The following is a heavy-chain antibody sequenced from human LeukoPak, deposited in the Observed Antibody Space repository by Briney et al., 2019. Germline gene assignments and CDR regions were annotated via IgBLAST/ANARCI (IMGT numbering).Heavy chain of an antibody. CDR1: GGSISSGGYY. CDR3: ARGQGDYDYVWGSYRYNWFDP. J-gene: IGHJ5*02. D-gene: IGHD3-16*02. Sequence: PSQTLSLTYTVSGGSISSGGYYWSWIRQHPGKGLEWIGYIYYSGSTYYNPSLKSRVTISVDTSKNQFSLKLSSVTAADTAVYYCARGQGDYDYVWGSYRYNWFDPWGQGTLVTVSS. CDR2: IYYSGST. V-gene: IGHV4-31*03.